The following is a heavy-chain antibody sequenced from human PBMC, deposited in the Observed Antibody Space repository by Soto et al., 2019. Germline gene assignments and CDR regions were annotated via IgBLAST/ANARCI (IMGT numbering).Heavy chain of an antibody. D-gene: IGHD6-6*01. CDR2: IYHSGST. Sequence: QVQLQESGPGLVKPSQTLSLTCTVSGGSISSGDYYWSWIRQPPGKGLEWIGYIYHSGSTYYNPSLKSRVTISGDTSKNQFSLKLSSVTAAYTAVYYCARERPDGARLDPWGQGTLVTVSS. CDR1: GGSISSGDYY. J-gene: IGHJ5*02. CDR3: ARERPDGARLDP. V-gene: IGHV4-30-4*01.